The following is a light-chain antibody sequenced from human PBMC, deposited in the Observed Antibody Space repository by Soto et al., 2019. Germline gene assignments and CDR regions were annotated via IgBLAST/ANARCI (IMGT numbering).Light chain of an antibody. CDR1: QSVSSN. J-gene: IGKJ5*01. V-gene: IGKV3D-15*01. CDR3: QQYNNWPPT. Sequence: IVMTQSPATLSVSPGERATLSCRASQSVSSNLAWYQQKPGQAPRLLIYGASNRATGIPDRFSGSGSGTELTLTISSLQSDDFAVYHCQQYNNWPPTFGHGTRLEIK. CDR2: GAS.